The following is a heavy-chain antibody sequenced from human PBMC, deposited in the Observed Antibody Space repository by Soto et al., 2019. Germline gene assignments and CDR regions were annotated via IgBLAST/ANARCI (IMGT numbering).Heavy chain of an antibody. CDR1: GGTFSSYA. Sequence: SVKVSCKASGGTFSSYAISWVRQAPGQGLEWMGGIIPIFGTANYAQKFQGRVTITADESTSTAYMELSSLRSEDTAVYYCAREGGSGSYPDYYYYGMDVWGQGTTVTVSS. V-gene: IGHV1-69*13. CDR2: IIPIFGTA. D-gene: IGHD3-10*01. CDR3: AREGGSGSYPDYYYYGMDV. J-gene: IGHJ6*02.